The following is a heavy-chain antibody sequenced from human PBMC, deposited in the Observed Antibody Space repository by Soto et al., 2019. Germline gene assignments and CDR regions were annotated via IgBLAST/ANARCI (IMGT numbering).Heavy chain of an antibody. D-gene: IGHD1-1*01. V-gene: IGHV4-31*03. CDR1: GGSIRSGGTGSD. J-gene: IGHJ4*02. CDR2: IYYTWYT. CDR3: ASGHDAYKVRY. Sequence: QVQLQESGPGLVKPSQTLSLTCTVSGGSIRSGGTGSDWTWIRQLPGKDLEWIGYIYYTWYTYYNPSLKRRPTISIDTSENQFSLKLTSVTSADTAVYFCASGHDAYKVRYWGQGTLVTVSS.